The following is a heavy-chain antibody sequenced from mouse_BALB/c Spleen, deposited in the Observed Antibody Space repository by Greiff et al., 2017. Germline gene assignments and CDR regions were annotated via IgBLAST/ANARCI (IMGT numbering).Heavy chain of an antibody. CDR2: IYPSDSYT. V-gene: IGHV1-69*02. D-gene: IGHD3-1*01. CDR3: TRSELGLTGSFDY. CDR1: GYTFTSYW. J-gene: IGHJ2*01. Sequence: QVQLKQPGAELVRPGASVKLSCKASGYTFTSYWINWVKQRPGQGLEWIGNIYPSDSYTNYNQKFKDKATLTVDKSSSTAYMQLSSPTSEDSAVYYCTRSELGLTGSFDYWGQGTTLTVSS.